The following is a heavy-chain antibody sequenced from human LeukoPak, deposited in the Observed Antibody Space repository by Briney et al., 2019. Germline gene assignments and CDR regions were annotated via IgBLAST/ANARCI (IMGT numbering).Heavy chain of an antibody. CDR2: IIPILGIA. CDR1: GGTFSSYA. Sequence: GASVKVSCKASGGTFSSYAISLVRQAPGQGLEWMGRIIPILGIANYAQKFQGRVTITADKSTSTAYMELSSLRSEDTAVYYCAVCWFGEERTGLGYWGQGTLVTVSS. J-gene: IGHJ4*02. V-gene: IGHV1-69*04. D-gene: IGHD3-10*01. CDR3: AVCWFGEERTGLGY.